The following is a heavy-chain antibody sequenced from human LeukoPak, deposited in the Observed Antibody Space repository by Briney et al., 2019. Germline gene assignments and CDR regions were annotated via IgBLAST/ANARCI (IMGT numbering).Heavy chain of an antibody. CDR2: ISAYNGNT. Sequence: ASVKVSCKASGYTFTSYGISWVRQAPGQGLEWMGWISAYNGNTNYAQKLQGRVTMTTDTSASTAYMELRSLRSDDTAVYYCAREPSELYLFDYWGQGTLVTVSS. CDR3: AREPSELYLFDY. CDR1: GYTFTSYG. D-gene: IGHD1-7*01. J-gene: IGHJ4*02. V-gene: IGHV1-18*01.